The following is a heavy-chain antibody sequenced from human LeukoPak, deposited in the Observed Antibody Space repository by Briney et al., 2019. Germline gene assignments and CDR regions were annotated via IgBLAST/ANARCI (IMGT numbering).Heavy chain of an antibody. CDR2: IVVGSGNT. V-gene: IGHV1-58*02. CDR3: AAGSSSSSEGYYYYYMDV. Sequence: ASVKVSCKASGFTFTNSAMQWVRQARGQRLEWIGWIVVGSGNTNYAQKFQERVTITRDMSTSTAYMELSSLRSEDTAVYYCAAGSSSSSEGYYYYYMDVWGKGTTVTVSS. CDR1: GFTFTNSA. D-gene: IGHD6-6*01. J-gene: IGHJ6*03.